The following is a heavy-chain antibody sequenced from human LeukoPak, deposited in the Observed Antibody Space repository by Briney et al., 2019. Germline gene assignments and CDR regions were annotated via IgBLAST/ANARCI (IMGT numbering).Heavy chain of an antibody. CDR1: GFTFSTHA. D-gene: IGHD3-22*01. J-gene: IGHJ3*02. V-gene: IGHV3-23*01. CDR2: ISGSGAST. Sequence: GGSLRLSCAASGFTFSTHAMTWVRQAPGKGLEWVSAISGSGASTYYADSVKGRFTISRDNSKNTLYLQMNSLRAEDTAVYYCAKGYDSSGYYYLQAFDMWGQGTMVTVSS. CDR3: AKGYDSSGYYYLQAFDM.